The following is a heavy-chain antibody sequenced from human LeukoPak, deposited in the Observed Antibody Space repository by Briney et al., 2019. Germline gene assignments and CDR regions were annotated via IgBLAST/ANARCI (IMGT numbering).Heavy chain of an antibody. J-gene: IGHJ4*02. V-gene: IGHV3-30*18. Sequence: GGSLRLSCAASGFTFSGYGMHWVRQAPGKGLEWVAVISNDGSKKYNADSVKGRFTISRDNSKNTLYLQTNSLKTEDTAVYYCAKDWPYSSSFIDSWGQGTLVTVSS. CDR3: AKDWPYSSSFIDS. CDR2: ISNDGSKK. D-gene: IGHD6-13*01. CDR1: GFTFSGYG.